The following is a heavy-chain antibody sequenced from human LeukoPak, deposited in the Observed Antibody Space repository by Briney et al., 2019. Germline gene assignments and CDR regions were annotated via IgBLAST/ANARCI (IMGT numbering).Heavy chain of an antibody. CDR2: IKQDGSEK. Sequence: PGGSLRLSCAASKFTFNSYWMSWVRQAPGKGLEWVANIKQDGSEKYYVDSVKGRFTISRDNSKNTLYLQMNSLRAEDTAVYYCAKDYYDSSGYRYFDYWGQGTLVTVSS. CDR1: KFTFNSYW. V-gene: IGHV3-7*01. J-gene: IGHJ4*02. D-gene: IGHD3-22*01. CDR3: AKDYYDSSGYRYFDY.